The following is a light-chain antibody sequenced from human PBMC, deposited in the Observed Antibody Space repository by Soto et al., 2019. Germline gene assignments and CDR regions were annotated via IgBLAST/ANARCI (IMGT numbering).Light chain of an antibody. Sequence: DIQMTQSPSSVSASVGDRVTITCRASQVINNWLAWYQQKPGKAPKLRVYTASSLERGVPSRFSGSGSGTDFTLTISGLQPEDFATYYCQQANSFRWTLGQGTTVDIK. J-gene: IGKJ1*01. CDR3: QQANSFRWT. V-gene: IGKV1-12*01. CDR1: QVINNW. CDR2: TAS.